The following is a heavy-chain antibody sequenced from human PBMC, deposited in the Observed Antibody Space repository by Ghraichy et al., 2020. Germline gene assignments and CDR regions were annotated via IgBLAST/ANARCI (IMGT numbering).Heavy chain of an antibody. CDR2: ISGSGGST. CDR3: AKEDCSSTSCYRGVGSKFDY. CDR1: GFTFSSYA. Sequence: GESLNISCAASGFTFSSYAMSWVRQAPGKGLEWVSAISGSGGSTYYADSVKGRFTISRDNSKNTLYLQMNSLRAEDTAVYYCAKEDCSSTSCYRGVGSKFDYWGQGTLVTVSS. V-gene: IGHV3-23*01. J-gene: IGHJ4*02. D-gene: IGHD2-2*02.